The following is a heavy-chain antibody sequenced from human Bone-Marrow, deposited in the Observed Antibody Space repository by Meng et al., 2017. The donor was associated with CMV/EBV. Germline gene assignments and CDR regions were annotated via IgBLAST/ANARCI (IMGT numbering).Heavy chain of an antibody. Sequence: SQTLSLTCAVYGGSFSGYYWSWIRQPPGKGLEWIGEINHSGSTNYNPSLKSRVTISVDTSKNQFSLKLSSVTAADTAVYYCARGVYPRGWVDYWGQGTLVTVSS. CDR2: INHSGST. CDR3: ARGVYPRGWVDY. V-gene: IGHV4-34*01. CDR1: GGSFSGYY. D-gene: IGHD6-19*01. J-gene: IGHJ4*02.